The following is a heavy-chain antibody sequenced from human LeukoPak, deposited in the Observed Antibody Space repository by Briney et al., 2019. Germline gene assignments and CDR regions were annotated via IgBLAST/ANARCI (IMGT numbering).Heavy chain of an antibody. CDR1: GGSFSGYY. D-gene: IGHD2-2*01. CDR2: ISHSGST. CDR3: ARGVSYQN. Sequence: PSETLSLICAVYGGSFSGYYWSWNRQSPGGGLEWIGEISHSGSTYYNPSLKSRVTISLDTSKNQFPLKLTSVTASDTAVYYCARGVSYQNWRQETLLTVPS. V-gene: IGHV4-34*01. J-gene: IGHJ4*02.